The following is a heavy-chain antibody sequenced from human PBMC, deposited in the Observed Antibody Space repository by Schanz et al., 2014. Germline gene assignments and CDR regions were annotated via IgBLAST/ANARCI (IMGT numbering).Heavy chain of an antibody. CDR2: ISSGGTTT. CDR1: GFTFSSYA. J-gene: IGHJ3*02. V-gene: IGHV3-48*04. Sequence: EVHLLDSGGGLVQPGGSLRLSCAASGFTFSSYAMSWVRQAPGKGPEYVSYISSGGTTTYHSDSVKGRFTISRDSAENSLYLQMNSLRAEDTAVYYCAKGRFGELSAFDIWGQGTMVTVSS. CDR3: AKGRFGELSAFDI. D-gene: IGHD3-10*01.